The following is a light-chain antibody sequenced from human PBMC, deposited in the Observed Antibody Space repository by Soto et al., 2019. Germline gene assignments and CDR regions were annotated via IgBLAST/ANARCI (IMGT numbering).Light chain of an antibody. CDR3: QQYYSYPRT. CDR1: HGVTRW. J-gene: IGKJ1*01. Sequence: DIHLTQSPSSVSASIGDRVTMTCRASHGVTRWLAWYQQKPGRAPKLLIYTASSLQTGVPSRFSASGSGTDFTLTISCLQSEDFATYYCQQYYSYPRTFGQGTKVDIK. V-gene: IGKV1-12*01. CDR2: TAS.